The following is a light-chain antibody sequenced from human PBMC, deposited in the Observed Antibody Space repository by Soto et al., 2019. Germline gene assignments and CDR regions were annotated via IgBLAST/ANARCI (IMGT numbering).Light chain of an antibody. V-gene: IGLV1-51*01. J-gene: IGLJ1*01. CDR2: DNY. CDR3: GTWDTSLRVFDV. CDR1: SSNIGNNY. Sequence: QSVLTQPPSVSAAPGQNVTISCSGTSSNIGNNYVSWYQHLPGTAPRILIYDNYKRPSGIPDRFSGFKSGTSATLGITGLQTGDEADYYCGTWDTSLRVFDVFGSGTKVTV.